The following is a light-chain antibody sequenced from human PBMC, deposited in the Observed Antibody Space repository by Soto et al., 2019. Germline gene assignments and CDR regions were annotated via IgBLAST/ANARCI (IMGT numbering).Light chain of an antibody. CDR3: QQRSNWPLT. V-gene: IGKV1-5*01. CDR2: DAS. Sequence: IQLSQSASTLSAYIGDRVTLTCRASQNIDIWSSWYQQKPGKAPSLLIYDASNLKSGVPSRFSGSGSGTEFTLTISSLQPDDSGSYYCQQRSNWPLTFGQGTRLEI. J-gene: IGKJ5*01. CDR1: QNIDIW.